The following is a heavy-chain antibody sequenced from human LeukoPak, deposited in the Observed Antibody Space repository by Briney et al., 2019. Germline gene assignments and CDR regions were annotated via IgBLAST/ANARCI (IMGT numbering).Heavy chain of an antibody. J-gene: IGHJ4*02. CDR3: ARHETYYYDSSGYYRRGGDYFDY. CDR2: IYYSGST. Sequence: SETLSLTCTVSGGSISSYYWSWIRQPPGKGLEWIGYIYYSGSTNYNPSLKSRVTISVDTSKNQFSLKLSSVTAADTAVYYCARHETYYYDSSGYYRRGGDYFDYWGQGTLVTVSS. V-gene: IGHV4-59*08. CDR1: GGSISSYY. D-gene: IGHD3-22*01.